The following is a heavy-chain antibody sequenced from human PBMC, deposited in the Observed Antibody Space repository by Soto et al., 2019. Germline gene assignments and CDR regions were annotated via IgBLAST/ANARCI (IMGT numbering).Heavy chain of an antibody. CDR3: ARSEFLEWLLPFDY. D-gene: IGHD3-3*01. Sequence: ASVKVSCKASGYTFTSHGISWVRQAPGQGLEWMGWISAYNGNTKYAQKLQGRVTMTTDTSTSTAYMDLRSLRSDDTAVYYCARSEFLEWLLPFDYWGQGTLVTVSS. J-gene: IGHJ4*02. CDR1: GYTFTSHG. CDR2: ISAYNGNT. V-gene: IGHV1-18*01.